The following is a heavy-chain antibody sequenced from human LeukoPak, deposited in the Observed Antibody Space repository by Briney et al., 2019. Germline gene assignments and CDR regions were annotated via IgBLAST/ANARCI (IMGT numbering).Heavy chain of an antibody. J-gene: IGHJ4*02. V-gene: IGHV4-59*01. Sequence: SETLSLTCTVSGGSITNYYWGWIRQPPGKGLEWMGYIYYTGSTNYNPSLKSRVTMSVDTSKNQFSLNLRSVTPEDTAVYYCARNLIPEQLVLNFWGQGTLVTVSS. D-gene: IGHD6-13*01. CDR3: ARNLIPEQLVLNF. CDR2: IYYTGST. CDR1: GGSITNYY.